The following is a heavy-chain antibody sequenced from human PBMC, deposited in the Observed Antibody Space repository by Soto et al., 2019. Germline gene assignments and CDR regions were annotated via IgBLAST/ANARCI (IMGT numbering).Heavy chain of an antibody. J-gene: IGHJ4*02. CDR2: ISSSSSTI. CDR1: GFTFSDYY. Sequence: GGSLRLSCAASGFTFSDYYMSWIRQAPGKGLEWVSSISSSSSTIYYADSVKGRFTTSRDNAKNSLYLQMNSLRAEDTAVYYCARGSSSFGSGSFDYWGQGTLVTVSS. CDR3: ARGSSSFGSGSFDY. V-gene: IGHV3-11*04. D-gene: IGHD3-10*01.